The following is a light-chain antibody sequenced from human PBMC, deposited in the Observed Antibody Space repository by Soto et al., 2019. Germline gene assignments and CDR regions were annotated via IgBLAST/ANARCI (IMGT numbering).Light chain of an antibody. CDR3: QHSYSTPIT. Sequence: DIQMTQSPSSLSASVGDRVTITCRASQSISNYLNWYQQKPGKAPKVLIYAASNLQSGVPSRFSGSGSGTDFTLTISSLQPEDFVTYYCQHSYSTPITFGQGTRLEIE. CDR2: AAS. V-gene: IGKV1-39*01. CDR1: QSISNY. J-gene: IGKJ5*01.